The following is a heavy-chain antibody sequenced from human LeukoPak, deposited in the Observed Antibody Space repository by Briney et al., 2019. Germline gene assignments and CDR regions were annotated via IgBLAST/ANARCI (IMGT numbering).Heavy chain of an antibody. CDR1: GFTFSSYS. J-gene: IGHJ4*02. CDR2: ISSSSSYK. V-gene: IGHV3-21*01. CDR3: ARVWWELLLGYFDY. Sequence: GGSLRLSCAASGFTFSSYSMNWVRQAPGKGLEWVSSISSSSSYKYYADSVKGRFTISRDNAKNSLYLQMNSLRAEDTAVYYCARVWWELLLGYFDYWGQGTLVTVSS. D-gene: IGHD1-26*01.